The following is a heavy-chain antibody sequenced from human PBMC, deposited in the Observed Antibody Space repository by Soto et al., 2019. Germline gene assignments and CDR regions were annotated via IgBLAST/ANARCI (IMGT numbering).Heavy chain of an antibody. J-gene: IGHJ4*02. V-gene: IGHV4-59*01. D-gene: IGHD3-10*01. CDR3: VSYDRQSGRYSLDY. CDR2: VYYDGST. CDR1: GDSITYYY. Sequence: PSETLSLTCTVSGDSITYYYWSWIRQPPGKGLEWIGYVYYDGSTNYNPSLESRVTMSIDTSKNQFSLKLSSVIAADTAVYYCVSYDRQSGRYSLDYWGQGTPVTVSS.